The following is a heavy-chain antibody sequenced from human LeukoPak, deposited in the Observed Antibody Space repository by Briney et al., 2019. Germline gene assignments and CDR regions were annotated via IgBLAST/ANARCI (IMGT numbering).Heavy chain of an antibody. CDR3: AKDLGATKPEYFQH. CDR2: ISGSGGST. Sequence: GGSLILSCAAPGFTCSSYARSWVRQAPGKGLDWVSAISGSGGSTYYADSVKGRFTISRDNSKNTLYLQMNSLRAEDTAVYYCAKDLGATKPEYFQHWGQGTLVTVSS. D-gene: IGHD1-26*01. J-gene: IGHJ1*01. V-gene: IGHV3-23*01. CDR1: GFTCSSYA.